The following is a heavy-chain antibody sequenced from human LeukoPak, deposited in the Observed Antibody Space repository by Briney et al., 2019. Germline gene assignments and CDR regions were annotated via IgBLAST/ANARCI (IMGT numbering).Heavy chain of an antibody. CDR1: GFTFSSYA. Sequence: GRSLRLSCAASGFTFSSYAMHWVRQAPGKGLEWVAVISYDGSNKYYADSVKGRFTISRDNSKNTLYLQMNSLRAEDTAVYCCARVITTARHYYYYYGMDVWGQGTTVTVSS. V-gene: IGHV3-30-3*01. CDR2: ISYDGSNK. J-gene: IGHJ6*02. CDR3: ARVITTARHYYYYYGMDV. D-gene: IGHD6-6*01.